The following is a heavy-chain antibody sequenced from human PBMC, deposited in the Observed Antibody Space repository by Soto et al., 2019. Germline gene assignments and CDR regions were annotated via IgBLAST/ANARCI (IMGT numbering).Heavy chain of an antibody. J-gene: IGHJ5*02. CDR3: ASNFWSGSDYNWFGP. D-gene: IGHD3-3*01. Sequence: GASVKVSCKASGGTFSSYTISWVRQAPGQGLEWMGRIIPILGIANYAQKFQGRVTITADKSTSTAYMELSSLRSEDTAVYYCASNFWSGSDYNWFGPWGQGTLVTVSS. CDR1: GGTFSSYT. V-gene: IGHV1-69*02. CDR2: IIPILGIA.